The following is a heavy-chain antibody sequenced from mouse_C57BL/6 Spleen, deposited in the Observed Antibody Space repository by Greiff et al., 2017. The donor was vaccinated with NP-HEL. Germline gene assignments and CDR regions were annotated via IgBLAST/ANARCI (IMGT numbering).Heavy chain of an antibody. CDR3: ARWTTVVATTDAMDY. V-gene: IGHV1-66*01. J-gene: IGHJ4*01. CDR2: IYPGSGNT. CDR1: GYSFTSYY. Sequence: QVQLQQSGPELVKPGASVKISCKASGYSFTSYYIHWVKQRPGQGLEWIGWIYPGSGNTKYNEKFKGKATLTADTSSSTAYMQLSSLTSEDSAVYYCARWTTVVATTDAMDYWGQGTSVTVSS. D-gene: IGHD1-1*01.